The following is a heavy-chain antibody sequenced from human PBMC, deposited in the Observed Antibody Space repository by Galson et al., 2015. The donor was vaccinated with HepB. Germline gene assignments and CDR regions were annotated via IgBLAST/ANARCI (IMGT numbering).Heavy chain of an antibody. J-gene: IGHJ3*02. CDR1: GYTFGTFW. Sequence: QSGAAVKKPGESLTLSCKGSGYTFGTFWIGCVRQMSGKGLEWMGSVYPGDSNVRDSPSFEGHVTLSTDTSINVAYLKWKSLKASDTAMYYCARRGQGISHVDAFDMWGQGTMVIVSS. V-gene: IGHV5-51*03. CDR3: ARRGQGISHVDAFDM. CDR2: VYPGDSNV. D-gene: IGHD3-10*01.